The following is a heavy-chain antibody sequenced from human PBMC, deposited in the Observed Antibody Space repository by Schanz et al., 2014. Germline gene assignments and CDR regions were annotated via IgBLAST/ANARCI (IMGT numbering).Heavy chain of an antibody. CDR3: ARDVYGDYEENCFDY. D-gene: IGHD4-17*01. J-gene: IGHJ4*02. CDR1: GFTFSDFG. Sequence: QVQLVESGGAVVQPGGSLRLSCAATGFTFSDFGMHWVRQASGKGLEWVAFMPFDYSSQYYADSVKGRFTISRDNAKNSLYLQLNSLRAEDTAVYYCARDVYGDYEENCFDYWGQGTLVTVSS. V-gene: IGHV3-33*05. CDR2: MPFDYSSQ.